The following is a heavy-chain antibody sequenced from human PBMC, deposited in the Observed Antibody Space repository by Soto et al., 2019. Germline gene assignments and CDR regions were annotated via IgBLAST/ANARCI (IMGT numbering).Heavy chain of an antibody. V-gene: IGHV4-4*02. D-gene: IGHD2-21*02. CDR1: GDSISSDKW. Sequence: QVQLQESGPGLVKPSGTLSLTCAVSGDSISSDKWWTWVRQPPGKGLEWIGEIHHRKSANYNLSLRSRAIMSVDKSKNQFSLRLTSVTAADTVIYYCARGCDWRFDYWGQVVMFAVSS. J-gene: IGHJ4*02. CDR2: IHHRKSA. CDR3: ARGCDWRFDY.